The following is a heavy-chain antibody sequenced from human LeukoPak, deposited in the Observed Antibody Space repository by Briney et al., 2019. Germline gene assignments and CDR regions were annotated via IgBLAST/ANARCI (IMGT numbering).Heavy chain of an antibody. CDR3: AKEQGDYDSGSYFNY. CDR1: GFTFSNSA. J-gene: IGHJ4*02. CDR2: ISGSGRST. Sequence: TGGSLRLSCAAPGFTFSNSAMSWVRQAPGKGLEWVLVISGSGRSTYYADSVKGRFTISRDNSKNMVFLQMNRLRVEDTAVYYCAKEQGDYDSGSYFNYWGQGTLVTVSS. V-gene: IGHV3-23*01. D-gene: IGHD3-10*01.